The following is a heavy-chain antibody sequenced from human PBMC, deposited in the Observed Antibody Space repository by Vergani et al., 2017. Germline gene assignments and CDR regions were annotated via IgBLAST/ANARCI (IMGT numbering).Heavy chain of an antibody. V-gene: IGHV4-30-2*01. CDR2: IYHSGST. Sequence: QVQLRESGPGLVKPSQTLSLTCTVSGGSITSGGYSWSWIRQPPGKGLEWIGYIYHSGSTYYNPSLKSRVTISVDRSKNQFSLKLSSVTAADTAVYYCARAGSYYYYYMDVWGKGTTVTVSS. CDR3: ARAGSYYYYYMDV. J-gene: IGHJ6*03. CDR1: GGSITSGGYS. D-gene: IGHD3-10*01.